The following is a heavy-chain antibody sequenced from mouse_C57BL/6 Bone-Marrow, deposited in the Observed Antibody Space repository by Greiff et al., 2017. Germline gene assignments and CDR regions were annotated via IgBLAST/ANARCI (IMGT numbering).Heavy chain of an antibody. CDR2: INYDGSST. D-gene: IGHD1-1*01. J-gene: IGHJ2*01. CDR3: ARGGITTVVAPFDY. CDR1: GFTFSDYY. V-gene: IGHV5-16*01. Sequence: EVKLMESEGGLVQPGSSMKLSCTASGFTFSDYYMAWVRQVPEKGLEWVANINYDGSSTYYLDSLKSRFIISRDNAKNILYLQMSSLKSEDTATYYCARGGITTVVAPFDYWGQGTTLTVSS.